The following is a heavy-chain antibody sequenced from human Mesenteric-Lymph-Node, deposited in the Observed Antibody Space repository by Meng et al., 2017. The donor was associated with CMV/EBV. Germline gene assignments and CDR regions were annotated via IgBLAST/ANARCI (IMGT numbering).Heavy chain of an antibody. J-gene: IGHJ5*02. CDR2: ISAYNGNT. CDR1: GYTFISYG. V-gene: IGHV1-18*01. D-gene: IGHD5-12*01. Sequence: SGYTFISYGISWVRQAPGQGLEWMGWISAYNGNTNYAQKLQGRVTMTTDTSTSTAYMELRSLRSDDTAVYYCARDIVATKRVWFDPWGQGTLVTVSS. CDR3: ARDIVATKRVWFDP.